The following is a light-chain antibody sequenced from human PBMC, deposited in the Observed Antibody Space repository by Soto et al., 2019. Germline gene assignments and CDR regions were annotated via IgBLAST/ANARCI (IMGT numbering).Light chain of an antibody. V-gene: IGKV3-20*01. CDR3: QQYGSSPGFT. Sequence: EIVLTQSPGTLSLSPGERATLSCRASQSVSSSYLAWYQQKPGQAPRLLIYGASSRATGIPDRFSGSGSGTDFTITISRLEPEDVAVYYCQQYGSSPGFTFGPGTKVDIK. CDR2: GAS. CDR1: QSVSSSY. J-gene: IGKJ3*01.